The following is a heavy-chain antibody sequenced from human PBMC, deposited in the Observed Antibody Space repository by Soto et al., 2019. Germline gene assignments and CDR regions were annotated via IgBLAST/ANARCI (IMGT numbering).Heavy chain of an antibody. CDR1: GYTFTNND. CDR2: MNPGSGDT. V-gene: IGHV1-8*02. CDR3: ARMQSFGSLNWFDP. Sequence: ASVKVSCKASGYTFTNNDVSWVRQATGQGLEWMGWMNPGSGDTGYAQKFQGRVTMTRDISIATAYMELNSLTSEDTAIYYCARMQSFGSLNWFDPWGQGTLVTVSS. J-gene: IGHJ5*02. D-gene: IGHD5-18*01.